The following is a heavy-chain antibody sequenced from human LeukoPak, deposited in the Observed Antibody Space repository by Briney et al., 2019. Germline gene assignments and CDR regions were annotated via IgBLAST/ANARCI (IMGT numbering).Heavy chain of an antibody. CDR2: ISYSSITI. CDR1: AFPSCSYS. D-gene: IGHD1-1*01. V-gene: IGHV3-48*02. J-gene: IGHJ5*02. Sequence: PGGPLRHSCAPSAFPSCSYSMTWVRQAPAKGLEWLSYISYSSITILYAESVKGRFSISRNNAKNSLYLQMNSLRDEQTAVYYWASAGSTTRGRWFDHGGEGSLVTVSS. CDR3: ASAGSTTRGRWFDH.